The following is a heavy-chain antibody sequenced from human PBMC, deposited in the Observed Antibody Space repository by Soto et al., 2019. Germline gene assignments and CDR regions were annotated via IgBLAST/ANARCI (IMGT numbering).Heavy chain of an antibody. D-gene: IGHD3-3*01. CDR1: GFTFSNAW. V-gene: IGHV3-15*07. CDR2: IKSKTDGGTT. Sequence: EVQLVESGGGLVKPGGSLRLSCAASGFTFSNAWMNWVRQAPGKGLEWVGRIKSKTDGGTTDYAAPVKGRFTISRDDSKNTLYLQMNSLKTEDTAVYYCTTVVGITIFGVDIDYYYYGMDVWGQGTTVTVSS. J-gene: IGHJ6*02. CDR3: TTVVGITIFGVDIDYYYYGMDV.